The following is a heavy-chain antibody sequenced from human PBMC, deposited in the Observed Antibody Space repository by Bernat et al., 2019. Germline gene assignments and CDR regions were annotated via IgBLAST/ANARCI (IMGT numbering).Heavy chain of an antibody. Sequence: EVQLVESGGGLVQPGGSLRLSCAASGFTFSDHYMDWVRQAPGKGLEWVGRSRNKDKTFTTEYAASATGRFTITRDESKNSLYLQMNSLKTEDEAVYYCARASSYSGTYETRNYFDAWGQGTLVTVSS. J-gene: IGHJ4*02. CDR2: SRNKDKTFTT. CDR3: ARASSYSGTYETRNYFDA. CDR1: GFTFSDHY. D-gene: IGHD1-26*01. V-gene: IGHV3-72*01.